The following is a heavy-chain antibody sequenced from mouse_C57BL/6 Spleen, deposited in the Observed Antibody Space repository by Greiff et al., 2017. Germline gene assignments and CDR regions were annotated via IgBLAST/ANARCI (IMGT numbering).Heavy chain of an antibody. CDR1: GFTFSSYT. CDR3: ARHDYDGTWFAY. Sequence: DVKLVESGGGLVKPGGSLKLSCAASGFTFSSYTMSWVRQTPEKRLEWVATLSGGGGNTYYPDSVKGRFTISRDNAKNTLYLQMSSLRSEDTALYDCARHDYDGTWFAYWGQGTLVTVSA. J-gene: IGHJ3*01. V-gene: IGHV5-9*01. CDR2: LSGGGGNT. D-gene: IGHD2-4*01.